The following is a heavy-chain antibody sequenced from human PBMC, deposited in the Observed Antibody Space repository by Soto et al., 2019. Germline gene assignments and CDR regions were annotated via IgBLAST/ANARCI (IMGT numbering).Heavy chain of an antibody. CDR2: IYYRGST. Sequence: QVQLQESVPGLVKPSQTLSLTCTVSGGSISSGGYYWSWIRQHPGKGLQWIGYIYYRGSTYYNPSLKSRVSISVDTSKNQFSLNLSSVTAADTAIYYCARDGWQCSSLSCYRNHYGMDVWGQGTTVTVSS. J-gene: IGHJ6*02. CDR3: ARDGWQCSSLSCYRNHYGMDV. CDR1: GGSISSGGYY. D-gene: IGHD2-2*02. V-gene: IGHV4-31*03.